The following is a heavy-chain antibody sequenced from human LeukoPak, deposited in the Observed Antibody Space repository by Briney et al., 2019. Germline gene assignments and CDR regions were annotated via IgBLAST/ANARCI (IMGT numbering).Heavy chain of an antibody. J-gene: IGHJ4*02. D-gene: IGHD1-26*01. CDR3: ARDKWELFYFDY. Sequence: SETLSLTCTVSGYSISSGYYWGWIRQPPGKGLEWIGVYHVGTTDYNPSLKSRVTISVDGSKNQFSLKLSSVTAADTAVYYCARDKWELFYFDYWGQGTLVTVSS. V-gene: IGHV4-38-2*02. CDR2: VYHVGTT. CDR1: GYSISSGYY.